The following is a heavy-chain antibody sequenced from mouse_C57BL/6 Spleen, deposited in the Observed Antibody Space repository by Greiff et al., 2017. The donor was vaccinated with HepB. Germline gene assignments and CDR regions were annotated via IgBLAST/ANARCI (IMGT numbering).Heavy chain of an antibody. V-gene: IGHV5-4*01. CDR2: ISDGGSYT. D-gene: IGHD2-3*01. Sequence: EVMLVESGGGLVKPGGSLKLSCAASGFTFSSYAMSWVRQTPEKRLEWVATISDGGSYTYYPDNVKGRFTISRDNAKNNLYLQMSHLKSEDTAMYYCARDEAYDGYSWFAYWGQGTLVTVSA. CDR3: ARDEAYDGYSWFAY. J-gene: IGHJ3*01. CDR1: GFTFSSYA.